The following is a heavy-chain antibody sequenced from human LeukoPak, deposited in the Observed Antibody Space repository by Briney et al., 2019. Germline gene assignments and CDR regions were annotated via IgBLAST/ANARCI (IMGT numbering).Heavy chain of an antibody. V-gene: IGHV4-39*01. CDR3: ARLSIAVAGRGFDP. CDR1: GFTFSSYA. D-gene: IGHD6-19*01. J-gene: IGHJ5*02. Sequence: GSLRLSCAASGFTFSSYAMSWVRQAPGKGLEWIGTIYYSGSTYYNPSLKSRVTISVDTSKNQFSLKLVSVTAADTAVYYCARLSIAVAGRGFDPWGQGTLVTV. CDR2: IYYSGST.